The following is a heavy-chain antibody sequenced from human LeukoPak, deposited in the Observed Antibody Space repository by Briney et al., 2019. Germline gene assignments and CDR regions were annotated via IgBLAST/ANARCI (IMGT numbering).Heavy chain of an antibody. D-gene: IGHD3-22*01. CDR3: ARDGVPYYYDSSGYQDY. CDR1: GFTFSNYA. CDR2: ISGSGGST. V-gene: IGHV3-23*01. J-gene: IGHJ4*02. Sequence: GGSLRLSCAASGFTFSNYAMSWVRQAPGKGLEWVSAISGSGGSTYYADSVKGRITISRDNSKNTLYLQMNSLRAEDTAVYYCARDGVPYYYDSSGYQDYWGQGTLVTVSS.